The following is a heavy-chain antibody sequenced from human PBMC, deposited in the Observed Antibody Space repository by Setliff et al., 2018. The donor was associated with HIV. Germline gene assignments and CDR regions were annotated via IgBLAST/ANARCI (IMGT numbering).Heavy chain of an antibody. Sequence: PSETLSLTCNVSGGSISSSSFYWAWLRQPPGKEPEWIASIYYNTRTYYNLSLRSRVTISVDTSKNLFSLKMTSVTAADTAVYHCAGNQNWNGYAFPYIDVWGKGTTVTVSS. J-gene: IGHJ6*03. V-gene: IGHV4-39*02. D-gene: IGHD3-3*01. CDR2: IYYNTRT. CDR1: GGSISSSSFY. CDR3: AGNQNWNGYAFPYIDV.